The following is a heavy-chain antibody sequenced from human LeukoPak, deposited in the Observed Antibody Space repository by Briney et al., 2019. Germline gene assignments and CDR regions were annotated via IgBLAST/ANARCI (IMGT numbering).Heavy chain of an antibody. V-gene: IGHV3-30-3*01. CDR2: ISYDGSNK. Sequence: GGSLRLSCAASGFTFSSYAMHWVRQAPGKGLEWVAVISYDGSNKYYVDSVKGRFTISRDNSKNTLYLQMNSLRAEDTAVYYCARGPDGYCSSTSCLEIDYWGQGTLVTVSS. J-gene: IGHJ4*02. D-gene: IGHD2-2*01. CDR1: GFTFSSYA. CDR3: ARGPDGYCSSTSCLEIDY.